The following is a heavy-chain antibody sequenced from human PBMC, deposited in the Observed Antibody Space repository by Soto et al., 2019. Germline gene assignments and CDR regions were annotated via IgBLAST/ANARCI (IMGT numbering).Heavy chain of an antibody. D-gene: IGHD4-4*01. J-gene: IGHJ4*02. CDR2: IYYSGST. CDR3: ARHSNRNYGLYYFDY. V-gene: IGHV4-59*01. Sequence: SETLSLTCTVSGGSISSYYWSWIRQPPGKGLEWIGYIYYSGSTNYNPSLKSRVTISVDTSKNQFSLKLSSVTAADTAVYYCARHSNRNYGLYYFDYWGLGAPVTVSS. CDR1: GGSISSYY.